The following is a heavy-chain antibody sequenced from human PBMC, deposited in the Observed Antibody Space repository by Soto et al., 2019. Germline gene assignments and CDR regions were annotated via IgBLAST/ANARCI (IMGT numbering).Heavy chain of an antibody. CDR1: VYSFTSYG. D-gene: IGHD2-15*01. J-gene: IGHJ4*02. Sequence: GASVKVSCKASVYSFTSYGIIWVRPATGQGLEGMGWISAYNVNTNYAQKLQGRVTMTTDTSTSTAYMELRSLRSDDTAVYYCARELIARVRGSGSAIGILDYWGQGTLVTVSS. CDR3: ARELIARVRGSGSAIGILDY. CDR2: ISAYNVNT. V-gene: IGHV1-18*01.